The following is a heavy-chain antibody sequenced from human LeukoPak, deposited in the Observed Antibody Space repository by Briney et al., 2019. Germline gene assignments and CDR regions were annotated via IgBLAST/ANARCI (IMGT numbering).Heavy chain of an antibody. D-gene: IGHD3-3*01. J-gene: IGHJ4*02. CDR3: ARDGNGLRFLEWLPYFDY. V-gene: IGHV1-3*01. Sequence: ASVKVSCKASGYTFTSYAMHWVRPAPGQRLEWMGWINAGNGNTKYSQKFQGRVTITRDTSASTAYMELSSLRSEDTAVYYCARDGNGLRFLEWLPYFDYWGQGTLVTVSS. CDR1: GYTFTSYA. CDR2: INAGNGNT.